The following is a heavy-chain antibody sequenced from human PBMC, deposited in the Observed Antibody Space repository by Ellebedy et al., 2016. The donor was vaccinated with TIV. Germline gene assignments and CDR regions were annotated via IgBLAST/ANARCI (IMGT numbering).Heavy chain of an antibody. CDR3: AREGGAAAGMDAFDI. J-gene: IGHJ3*02. D-gene: IGHD6-13*01. CDR1: GFTFSSYW. Sequence: GESLKISCAASGFTFSSYWMSWVRQAPGKGLEWVANIKQDGSEKYYVDSVKGRFTISRDNAKNSLYLQMNSLRAEDTAVYYCAREGGAAAGMDAFDIWGQGTMVTVS. V-gene: IGHV3-7*01. CDR2: IKQDGSEK.